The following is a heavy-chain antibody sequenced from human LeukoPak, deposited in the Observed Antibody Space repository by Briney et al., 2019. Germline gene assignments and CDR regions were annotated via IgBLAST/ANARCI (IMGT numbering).Heavy chain of an antibody. D-gene: IGHD2-15*01. CDR1: GFTFSSYW. CDR2: IKQDGSEK. J-gene: IGHJ6*04. V-gene: IGHV3-7*03. Sequence: GGSLRLSRAASGFTFSSYWMSWVRLAPGKGLEWVANIKQDGSEKYYVDSVKGRFTISRDNAKNSLYLQMNSLRAEDTAVYYCARDECSGGSCYYYYYYGMDVWGKGTTVTVSS. CDR3: ARDECSGGSCYYYYYYGMDV.